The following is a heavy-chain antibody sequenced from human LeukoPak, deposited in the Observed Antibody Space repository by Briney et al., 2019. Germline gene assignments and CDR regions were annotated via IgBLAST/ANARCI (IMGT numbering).Heavy chain of an antibody. D-gene: IGHD2-21*02. CDR3: ARDSDVNWFDP. Sequence: SETLSLTCTVSGGSISSSSYYWGWIRQLPGKGLEWIGSIYYSGSTYYNPSLKSRVTISVDTSKNQFSLKLSSVTAADTAVYYCARDSDVNWFDPWGQGTLVTVSS. V-gene: IGHV4-39*07. CDR2: IYYSGST. CDR1: GGSISSSSYY. J-gene: IGHJ5*02.